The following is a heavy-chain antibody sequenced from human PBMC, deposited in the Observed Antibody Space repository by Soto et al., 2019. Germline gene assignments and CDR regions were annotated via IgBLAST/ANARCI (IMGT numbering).Heavy chain of an antibody. CDR3: ARNELWCSGRSCFDF. CDR2: INSGSSTI. J-gene: IGHJ4*02. D-gene: IGHD2-15*01. V-gene: IGHV3-48*02. Sequence: EVQLVESGGGLVQPGGSLRLSCAASGFTFSSYSMNWVRQAPGKGLEWVSYINSGSSTIYYADSVKGRFTISRDNAKNSLYLQMNSRRDEDTAVDYCARNELWCSGRSCFDFWGQGTLVTVSS. CDR1: GFTFSSYS.